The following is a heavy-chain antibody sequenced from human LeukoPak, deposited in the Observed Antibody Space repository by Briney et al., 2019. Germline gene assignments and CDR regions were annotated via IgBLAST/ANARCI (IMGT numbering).Heavy chain of an antibody. Sequence: KTGGSLRLSCAASGFSFSDYSMNWVRQAPGKGLEWVSSISSSSSYIYYADSVKGRFTISRDNAKNSLYLQMNSLRAEDTAVYYCARDSSLLNWGQGTLVTVSS. CDR3: ARDSSLLN. CDR1: GFSFSDYS. CDR2: ISSSSSYI. J-gene: IGHJ4*02. V-gene: IGHV3-21*01.